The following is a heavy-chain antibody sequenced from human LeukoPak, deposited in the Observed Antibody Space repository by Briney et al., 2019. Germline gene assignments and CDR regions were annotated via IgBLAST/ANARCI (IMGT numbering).Heavy chain of an antibody. V-gene: IGHV4-59*08. CDR1: GGPISSYY. J-gene: IGHJ6*02. Sequence: SETLSLTCTVSGGPISSYYWSWIRQPPGKGLEWIGSLYYRGSTNYNPSLKSRVSISVDTSKNQFSLKLSPVTAADTAVYYCARRVRGMDVWGQGTTVTVSS. CDR2: LYYRGST. CDR3: ARRVRGMDV.